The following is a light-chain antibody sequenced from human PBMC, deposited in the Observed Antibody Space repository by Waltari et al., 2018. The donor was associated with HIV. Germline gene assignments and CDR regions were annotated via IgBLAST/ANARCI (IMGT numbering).Light chain of an antibody. CDR3: CSYAVRRSFV. V-gene: IGLV2-23*03. CDR2: EGI. J-gene: IGLJ1*01. CDR1: SSDIGNYNL. Sequence: QSALTQPASVSGSPGQSITISCTGTSSDIGNYNLVSWYQQHPGKAPKLLIYEGIQPPPGVSTRFSGSKSGDTASLTLSGLQAEDEAYYYCCSYAVRRSFVFGTGTKVTVL.